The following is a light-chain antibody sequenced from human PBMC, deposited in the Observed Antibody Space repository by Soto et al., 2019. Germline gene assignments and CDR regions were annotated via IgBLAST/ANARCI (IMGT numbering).Light chain of an antibody. J-gene: IGKJ3*01. CDR3: QKVNSAPFT. Sequence: DILMTQSPSSLSASVGDRVTITCRASQGINNYLVWYQQKPGKLPKLLISGASTGQSGVPSRFSGSQSWTDFTLNIRSLQPEDVSTYYRQKVNSAPFTVGPGTKVDIK. CDR1: QGINNY. CDR2: GAS. V-gene: IGKV1-27*01.